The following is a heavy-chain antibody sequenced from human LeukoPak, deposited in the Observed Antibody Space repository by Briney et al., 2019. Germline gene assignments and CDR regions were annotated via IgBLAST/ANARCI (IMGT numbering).Heavy chain of an antibody. D-gene: IGHD3-22*01. CDR2: IYYSGST. CDR1: GGSISSGDYY. V-gene: IGHV4-30-4*01. J-gene: IGHJ3*02. Sequence: SETLSLTCTVSGGSISSGDYYWSWIRQPPGTGLEWIGYIYYSGSTYYNPSLESRVTISVDTSKNQFSLKLSSVTAADTAVYYCARATITMIVVEGDAFDIWGQGTMVTVSS. CDR3: ARATITMIVVEGDAFDI.